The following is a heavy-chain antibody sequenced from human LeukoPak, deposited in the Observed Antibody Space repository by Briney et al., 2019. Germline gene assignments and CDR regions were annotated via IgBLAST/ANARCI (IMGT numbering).Heavy chain of an antibody. CDR2: IYYSGST. D-gene: IGHD5-24*01. CDR3: AREEIRSWFDP. Sequence: SETLPLTCTVSGGSISSYYWSWIRQPPGKGLEWIGYIYYSGSTNYNPSLKSRVTISVDTTKNQFSLKLGSVTAADTAVYYCAREEIRSWFDPWGQGTLVTVSS. J-gene: IGHJ5*02. CDR1: GGSISSYY. V-gene: IGHV4-59*01.